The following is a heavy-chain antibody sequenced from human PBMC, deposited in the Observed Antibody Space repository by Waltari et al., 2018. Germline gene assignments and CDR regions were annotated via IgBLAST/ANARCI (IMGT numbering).Heavy chain of an antibody. J-gene: IGHJ4*01. V-gene: IGHV4-34*01. D-gene: IGHD2-21*01. CDR2: IQYSGGT. CDR1: GESFSGHF. CDR3: ARYGEVPPNYFFDY. Sequence: QVQLHQWGAGLLKPSETLSLTCAVSGESFSGHFGSWIRQSPGKGLAWVGAIQYSGGTNYNPALKSRLSLSVDTTKKQFSLRLTAVTAADTGVYFCARYGEVPPNYFFDYWGQGTLFTVSS.